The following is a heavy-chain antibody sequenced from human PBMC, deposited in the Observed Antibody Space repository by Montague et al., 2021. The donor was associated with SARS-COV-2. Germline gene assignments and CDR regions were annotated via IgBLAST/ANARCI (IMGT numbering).Heavy chain of an antibody. CDR2: ISGDGTNK. CDR1: GFIFSTYT. Sequence: SLRLSCAASGFIFSTYTIHWVRQAPGKGLEWVAAISGDGTNKYYAESLKGRSTISRDNSENTLYLQMNSLRPEDTAVYYCARERGGSGYFDYWGRGALVPVSS. CDR3: ARERGGSGYFDY. D-gene: IGHD3-22*01. J-gene: IGHJ4*01. V-gene: IGHV3-30*04.